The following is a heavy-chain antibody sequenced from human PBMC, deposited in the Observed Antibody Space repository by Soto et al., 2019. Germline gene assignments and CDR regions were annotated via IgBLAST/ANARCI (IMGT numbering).Heavy chain of an antibody. J-gene: IGHJ4*02. Sequence: PSETLSLTCTVSGGSISSSSYYWGWIRQPPGKGLEWIGSIYYSGSTYYNPSLKSRVTISVDTSKNQFSLKLSSGTAADTAVYYCARYSYGANLGYWGQGTLVTVSS. CDR3: ARYSYGANLGY. D-gene: IGHD5-18*01. V-gene: IGHV4-39*01. CDR1: GGSISSSSYY. CDR2: IYYSGST.